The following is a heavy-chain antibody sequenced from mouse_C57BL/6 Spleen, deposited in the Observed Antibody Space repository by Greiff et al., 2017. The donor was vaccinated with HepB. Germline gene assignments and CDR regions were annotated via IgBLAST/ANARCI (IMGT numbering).Heavy chain of an antibody. CDR1: GYTFTSYW. Sequence: QVQLQQPGAELVKPGASVKMSCKASGYTFTSYWITWVKQRPGQGLERIGDIYPGSGSTNYNEKFKSKATLTVDTSSSTAYMQLSSLTSEDSAVYYCARYPLYGSYYAMDYWGQGTSVTVSS. CDR3: ARYPLYGSYYAMDY. J-gene: IGHJ4*01. V-gene: IGHV1-55*01. CDR2: IYPGSGST. D-gene: IGHD1-1*01.